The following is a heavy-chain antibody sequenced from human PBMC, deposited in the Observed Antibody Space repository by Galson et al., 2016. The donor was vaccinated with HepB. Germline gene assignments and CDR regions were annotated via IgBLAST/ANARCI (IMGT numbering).Heavy chain of an antibody. V-gene: IGHV3-33*01. Sequence: SLRLSCAASGFTFNTYGMHWVRQAPGKGLEWVSFIWLEGSNKFYADSVKGRFTISSDKPKNTLYLQMNSLRAEDTAIYYCARSKDPYDILTDSFDYWGQGTLGTVSS. CDR2: IWLEGSNK. CDR1: GFTFNTYG. CDR3: ARSKDPYDILTDSFDY. J-gene: IGHJ4*02. D-gene: IGHD3-9*01.